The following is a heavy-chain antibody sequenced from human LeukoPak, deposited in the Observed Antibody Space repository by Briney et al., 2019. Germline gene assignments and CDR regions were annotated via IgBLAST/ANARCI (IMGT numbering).Heavy chain of an antibody. CDR2: INPNSGGT. CDR1: GYTFTGYY. CDR3: ARDLVVIPAAINWFDP. D-gene: IGHD2-2*01. J-gene: IGHJ5*02. V-gene: IGHV1-2*02. Sequence: ASVKVSCKASGYTFTGYYMHWVRQAPGQGLEWMGWINPNSGGTNYAQKFQGRVTMTRDTSISTAYMELSRLRSDDTAVYYCARDLVVIPAAINWFDPWGQGTQVTVSS.